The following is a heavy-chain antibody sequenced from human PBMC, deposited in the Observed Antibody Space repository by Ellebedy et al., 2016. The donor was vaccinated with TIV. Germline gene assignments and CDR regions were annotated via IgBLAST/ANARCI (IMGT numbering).Heavy chain of an antibody. CDR3: ARPLRSTVTTSIYFDY. CDR1: GDSISSSSYS. Sequence: SETLSLXCSVSGDSISSSSYSWGWIRQSPGKGLVGIGIIYYSGSTYYNPSLNSRVTISIDTSKNQFSLNLSSVTAADTAVYYCARPLRSTVTTSIYFDYWGQGTLVTVSS. V-gene: IGHV4-39*01. J-gene: IGHJ4*02. CDR2: IYYSGST. D-gene: IGHD4-17*01.